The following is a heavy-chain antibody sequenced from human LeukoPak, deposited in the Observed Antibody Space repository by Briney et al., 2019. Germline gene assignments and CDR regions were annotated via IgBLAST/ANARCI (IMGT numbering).Heavy chain of an antibody. CDR3: ASSGWYKSLYFDY. CDR1: GGSISSSSYY. J-gene: IGHJ4*02. V-gene: IGHV4-39*01. Sequence: SETLSLTCTVSGGSISSSSYYWGWIRQPPGKGLEWIGSIYYSGSTYYNPSLKSRVTISVDTSKNQFSLKLSSVTAADTAVYYCASSGWYKSLYFDYWGQGTLVTVSS. D-gene: IGHD6-19*01. CDR2: IYYSGST.